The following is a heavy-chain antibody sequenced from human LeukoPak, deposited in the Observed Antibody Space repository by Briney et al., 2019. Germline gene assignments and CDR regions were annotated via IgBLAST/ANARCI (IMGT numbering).Heavy chain of an antibody. CDR2: VSTYSGNT. D-gene: IGHD2-2*03. CDR3: ARDLGYCSFGFGLGNCNRKWFDP. J-gene: IGHJ5*02. Sequence: ASVKVSCKASGCTFTSSGISWVRRAHGQGLEWMGWVSTYSGNTNYAQKFQGRVTMTRDTSTNTAYMELKNLRPDDTAIYYCARDLGYCSFGFGLGNCNRKWFDPWGQGTLVSVSS. V-gene: IGHV1-18*01. CDR1: GCTFTSSG.